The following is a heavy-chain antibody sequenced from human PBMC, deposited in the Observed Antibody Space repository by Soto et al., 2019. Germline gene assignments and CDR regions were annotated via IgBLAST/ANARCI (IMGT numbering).Heavy chain of an antibody. CDR3: AREAYYYDSSGYFSKYFDS. D-gene: IGHD3-22*01. CDR2: IYYTGSA. J-gene: IGHJ4*02. CDR1: GGSISSGGYY. Sequence: PSETLSLTCTVSGGSISSGGYYWSWIRQHQGKGLEWIGYIYYTGSAYYNPSLKSRLTISVDTSKNQFSLKLSSVTAEDTAVYYCAREAYYYDSSGYFSKYFDSWGQGTLVTVSS. V-gene: IGHV4-31*03.